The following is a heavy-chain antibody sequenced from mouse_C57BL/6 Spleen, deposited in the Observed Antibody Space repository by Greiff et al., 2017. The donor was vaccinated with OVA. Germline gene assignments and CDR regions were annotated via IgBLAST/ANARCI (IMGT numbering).Heavy chain of an antibody. CDR1: GYTFTDYY. Sequence: EVQLQESGPVLVKSGASVKMSCKASGYTFTDYYMNWVKQSHGKSLEWIGVINPYNGGTSYNQKFKGKATLTVDKSSSTAYMELNSLTSEDSAVYYCATSYYGSSFWFAYWGQGTLVTVSA. V-gene: IGHV1-19*01. D-gene: IGHD1-1*01. CDR3: ATSYYGSSFWFAY. J-gene: IGHJ3*01. CDR2: INPYNGGT.